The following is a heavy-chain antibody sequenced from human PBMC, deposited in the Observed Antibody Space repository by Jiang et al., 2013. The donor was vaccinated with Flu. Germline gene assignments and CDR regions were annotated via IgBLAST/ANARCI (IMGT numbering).Heavy chain of an antibody. Sequence: GAEVKKPGASVKVSCKASGYTFTSYGISWVRQAPGQGLEWMGWISAYNGNTNYAQKLQGRVTMTTDTSTSTAYMELRSLRSDDTAVYYCARDGSIVTIFGGTAYYYYGMDVWGQGTTVTVSS. V-gene: IGHV1-18*04. CDR1: GYTFTSYG. J-gene: IGHJ6*02. CDR2: ISAYNGNT. CDR3: ARDGSIVTIFGGTAYYYYGMDV. D-gene: IGHD3-3*01.